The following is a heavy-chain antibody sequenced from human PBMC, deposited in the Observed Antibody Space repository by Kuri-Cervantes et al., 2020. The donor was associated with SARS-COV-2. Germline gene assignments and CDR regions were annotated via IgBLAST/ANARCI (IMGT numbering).Heavy chain of an antibody. CDR2: TSGSGGTT. D-gene: IGHD6-13*01. V-gene: IGHV3-23*01. CDR3: AHHPGIGPAGSPIDF. J-gene: IGHJ4*02. CDR1: GFIFSSYA. Sequence: GESLKISCAASGFIFSSYAMSWVRQAPGKGLEWVSDTSGSGGTTYYSDSVKGRFTSSRDNSKNTLFLQMSSLRDEDTAIYYCAHHPGIGPAGSPIDFWGPGTLVTVPQ.